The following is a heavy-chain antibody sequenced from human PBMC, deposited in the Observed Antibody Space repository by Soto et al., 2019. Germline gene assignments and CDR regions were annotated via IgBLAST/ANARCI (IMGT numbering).Heavy chain of an antibody. CDR2: ISGSSDTR. D-gene: IGHD2-8*01. CDR1: GFTFSSYE. Sequence: QPGGSLRLSCAASGFTFSSYEMHWVREAPGKGLEWVSYISGSSDTRYTADSVKGRFTISRDNAKNSLYLQMNSLRAEDTAVYYCARATGYTNYGLDYWGEGALVTVSS. V-gene: IGHV3-48*03. J-gene: IGHJ4*02. CDR3: ARATGYTNYGLDY.